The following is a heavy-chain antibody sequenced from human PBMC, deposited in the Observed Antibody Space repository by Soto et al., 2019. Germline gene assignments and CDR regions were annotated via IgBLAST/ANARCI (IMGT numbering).Heavy chain of an antibody. CDR3: ARMTYYYDSSGYLYYYGMDV. J-gene: IGHJ6*02. D-gene: IGHD3-22*01. V-gene: IGHV3-13*01. Sequence: XGSLRLSCAASGFTFSSYDMHWVRQATGKGPEWVSAIGTAGDTYYPGSVKGRFTISRENAKNSLYLQMNSLRAGDTAVYYCARMTYYYDSSGYLYYYGMDVWGQETTVTVSS. CDR1: GFTFSSYD. CDR2: IGTAGDT.